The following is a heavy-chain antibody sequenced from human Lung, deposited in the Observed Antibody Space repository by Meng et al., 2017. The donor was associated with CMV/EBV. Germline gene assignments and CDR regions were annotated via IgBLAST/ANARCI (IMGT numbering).Heavy chain of an antibody. CDR3: AKGSSNYDILTD. D-gene: IGHD3-9*01. V-gene: IGHV3-9*01. CDR2: ISWNSGSI. Sequence: SLKISCAASGFTFDDYAMHWVRQAPGKGLEWVSGISWNSGSIGYVDSVKGRSTISRDNAKNSLYLQMNSLRAEDTALYYCAKGSSNYDILTDWGQGTLVTVSS. J-gene: IGHJ4*02. CDR1: GFTFDDYA.